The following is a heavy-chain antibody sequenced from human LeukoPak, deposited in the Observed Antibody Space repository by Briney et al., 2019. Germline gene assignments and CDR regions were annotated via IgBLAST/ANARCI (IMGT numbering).Heavy chain of an antibody. CDR1: GFTFSSYW. J-gene: IGHJ3*02. CDR3: ARDHRVIPPIRTPQDAFDI. D-gene: IGHD3-16*02. V-gene: IGHV3-7*01. CDR2: IKQDGSEK. Sequence: PGGSLRLSCAASGFTFSSYWMSWVRQAPGKGLEWVANIKQDGSEKYYVDSVKGRFTISRDNAKNSLYLQMNSLRAEDTAVYYCARDHRVIPPIRTPQDAFDIWGQGTMVTVSS.